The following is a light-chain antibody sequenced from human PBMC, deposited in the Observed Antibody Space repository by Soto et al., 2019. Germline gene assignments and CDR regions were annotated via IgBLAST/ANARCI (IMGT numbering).Light chain of an antibody. CDR2: VAS. CDR3: QQYFSWM. CDR1: QSISSSY. V-gene: IGKV3-20*01. Sequence: EIVLTQSPDTLSLSPGERATLSCRASQSISSSYLAWYQQKPGQAPRLLIYVASSRATGIPDRFSGSGSGTDFTITISRLEPEDSAMYDCQQYFSWMFGQGTKLDIK. J-gene: IGKJ1*01.